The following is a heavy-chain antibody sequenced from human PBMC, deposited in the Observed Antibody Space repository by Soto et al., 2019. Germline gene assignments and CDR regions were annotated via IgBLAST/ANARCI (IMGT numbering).Heavy chain of an antibody. V-gene: IGHV3-74*01. Sequence: LMESGGGLVQPGGSLRLSCAVSGFTFETYWMHWVRQAPGKGLAWVARINSDGSTTDYADSVKGRFTISRDNAKNTLFLQLTRLTAEDTAMYYCARAMTSVGATTRGDYWGQGTLVTVSS. J-gene: IGHJ4*02. CDR2: INSDGSTT. D-gene: IGHD1-26*01. CDR3: ARAMTSVGATTRGDY. CDR1: GFTFETYW.